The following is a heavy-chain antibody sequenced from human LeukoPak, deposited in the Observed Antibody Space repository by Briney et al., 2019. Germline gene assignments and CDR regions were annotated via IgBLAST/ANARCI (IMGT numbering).Heavy chain of an antibody. D-gene: IGHD6-13*01. Sequence: PSETLSLTCTVSGGSISSYYWSWIRQPPGKGLEWIGYIYYSGSTNYNPSLKSRVTMSIDTSKNQFSLKLTSVTAADTAMYYCARDRGIAEPMYYFDYWGQGTLVTVSS. CDR3: ARDRGIAEPMYYFDY. CDR1: GGSISSYY. J-gene: IGHJ4*02. V-gene: IGHV4-59*01. CDR2: IYYSGST.